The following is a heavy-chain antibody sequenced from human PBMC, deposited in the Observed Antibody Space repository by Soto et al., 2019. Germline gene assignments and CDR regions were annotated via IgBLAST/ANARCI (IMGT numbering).Heavy chain of an antibody. CDR2: IYYSGST. CDR1: GGSISSGGYY. J-gene: IGHJ6*02. V-gene: IGHV4-31*03. D-gene: IGHD3-3*01. CDR3: AREVVGDFRSGYPYYYYYYGMDV. Sequence: TLSLTGTVSGGSISSGGYYCSWIRQHPGKGLEWIGYIYYSGSTYYNPSLKSRVTISVDTSKNQFSLKLISVTAADTAVYYCAREVVGDFRSGYPYYYYYYGMDVWGQGTTVTVSS.